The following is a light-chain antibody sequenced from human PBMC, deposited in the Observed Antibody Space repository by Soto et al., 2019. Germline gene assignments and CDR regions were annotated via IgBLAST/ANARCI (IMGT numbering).Light chain of an antibody. J-gene: IGLJ3*02. V-gene: IGLV2-14*01. CDR1: NRDVGGYNY. CDR3: AAWDDSLNGWF. Sequence: QSALAQPASVSGSPGQSITISCAGTNRDVGGYNYVSWYQQYPGKAPKLIIYEVTYRPSGVSNRFSGSKSGTSASLAISGLQSEDEADYYCAAWDDSLNGWFFGGGTKLTVL. CDR2: EVT.